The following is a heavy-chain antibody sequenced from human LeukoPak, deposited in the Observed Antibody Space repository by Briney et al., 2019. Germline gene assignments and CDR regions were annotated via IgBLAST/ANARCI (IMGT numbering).Heavy chain of an antibody. V-gene: IGHV4-38-2*02. CDR1: GYSISSGYY. J-gene: IGHJ4*02. CDR3: ARDGVRRGGGY. D-gene: IGHD2-8*01. CDR2: IYHSGST. Sequence: SETLSLTCTVSGYSISSGYYWGWIRQPPGKGLEWIGSIYHSGSTYYNPSLKSRVTISVDTSKDQFPLKLSSVTAADTAVYYCARDGVRRGGGYWGQGTLVIVSS.